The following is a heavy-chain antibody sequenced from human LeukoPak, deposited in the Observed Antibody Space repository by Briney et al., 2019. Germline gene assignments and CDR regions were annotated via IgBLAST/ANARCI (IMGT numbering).Heavy chain of an antibody. CDR2: ISSSGSYI. J-gene: IGHJ4*02. D-gene: IGHD5-18*01. Sequence: GGSLRLSCAASGFTFIPYTINWVRQAPGKGLEWVSSISSSGSYIYYADSVMGRFTISRDNAKNSLYLQMNSLTAEDTAVYYCARAEYTYGPRGFDFWGQGTLVTVS. CDR3: ARAEYTYGPRGFDF. V-gene: IGHV3-21*01. CDR1: GFTFIPYT.